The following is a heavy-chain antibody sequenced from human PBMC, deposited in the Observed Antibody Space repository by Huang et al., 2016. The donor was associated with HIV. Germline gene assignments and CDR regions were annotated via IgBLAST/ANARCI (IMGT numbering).Heavy chain of an antibody. CDR1: GFSLDRFN. V-gene: IGHV3-21*01. CDR2: ISPSGCFI. CDR3: VKDRGQQLSPFDS. Sequence: EVQLVDSGGGLVKPGGSWRLSCAASGFSLDRFNMCWVRQTAAKGWWVVASISPSGCFIEYSCSVKGRFSIYSDNAKNSLYLQMNSVRGEDTAVYYCVKDRGQQLSPFDSWGQGTLVTVSS. D-gene: IGHD6-13*01. J-gene: IGHJ4*02.